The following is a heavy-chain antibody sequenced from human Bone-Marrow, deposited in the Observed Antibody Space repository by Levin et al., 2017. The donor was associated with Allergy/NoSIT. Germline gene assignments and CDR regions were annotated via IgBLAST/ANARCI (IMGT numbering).Heavy chain of an antibody. D-gene: IGHD3-9*01. J-gene: IGHJ5*02. CDR2: REDSGST. CDR3: ARQVKYDILTGYYNPNWFDP. CDR1: GGSISSSSYY. V-gene: IGHV4-39*01. Sequence: SETLSLTCTVSGGSISSSSYYWGWIRQPPGKGLEWSGSREDSGSTYYNPSLKSRVTISVDTSKNQFSLKLSSVTAADTAVYYCARQVKYDILTGYYNPNWFDPWGQGTLVTVSS.